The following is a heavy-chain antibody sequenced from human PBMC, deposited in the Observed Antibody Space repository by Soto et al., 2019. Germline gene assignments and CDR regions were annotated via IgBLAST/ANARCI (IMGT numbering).Heavy chain of an antibody. J-gene: IGHJ4*02. CDR1: GLTGSNNY. CDR2: IYSDGRT. D-gene: IGHD3-22*01. CDR3: ARVTTLACDY. Sequence: PRLFRAAPGLTGSNNYMNWVRQAPGKGLEWVSIIYSDGRTYHADSVKGRFTISRDNSKNMLYLQMNSLRTEDTAVYYCARVTTLACDYWGQGTLVTVSS. V-gene: IGHV3-66*01.